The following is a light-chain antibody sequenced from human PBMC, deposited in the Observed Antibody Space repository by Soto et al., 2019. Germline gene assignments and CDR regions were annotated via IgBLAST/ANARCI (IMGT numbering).Light chain of an antibody. CDR1: QSLLHSNGYNY. CDR2: LGS. CDR3: MKALQTPLT. V-gene: IGKV2-28*01. Sequence: DIVMTQSPLSLPVTPGEPASISCRSSQSLLHSNGYNYLDWYLQKPGQSPQLLIYLGSNRASGVPDRFSGSGSGTDFTLKISRVEAEDVGVYYGMKALQTPLTFGGGTKVESK. J-gene: IGKJ4*01.